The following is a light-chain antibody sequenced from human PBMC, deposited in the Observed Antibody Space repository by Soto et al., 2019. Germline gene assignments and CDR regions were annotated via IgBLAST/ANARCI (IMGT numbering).Light chain of an antibody. CDR1: QDIGTS. V-gene: IGKV1-8*01. CDR3: QHCYTHPPM. J-gene: IGKJ1*01. CDR2: GAS. Sequence: AIRMTQSPSSFSASTGDRVTISCRASQDIGTSLAWYQQKPGKAPKLLISGASTLQIGVPSRFSGSGSGTDFTLTINCLQSEDLATYLWQHCYTHPPMFGQGTKVEI.